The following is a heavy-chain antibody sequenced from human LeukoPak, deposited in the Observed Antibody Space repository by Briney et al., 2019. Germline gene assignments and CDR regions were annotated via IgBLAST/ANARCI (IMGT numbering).Heavy chain of an antibody. CDR2: ISGSGGNT. J-gene: IGHJ4*02. V-gene: IGHV3-23*01. CDR3: AKARGTDYGDYVIFDY. Sequence: GGSLRLSCAASGFTFSSYWMSWVRQAPGKGLEWVSAISGSGGNTYYADSVKGRFTISRDNSENTLYLQMNSLRVEDTAVYYCAKARGTDYGDYVIFDYWGQGTLVTVSS. CDR1: GFTFSSYW. D-gene: IGHD4-17*01.